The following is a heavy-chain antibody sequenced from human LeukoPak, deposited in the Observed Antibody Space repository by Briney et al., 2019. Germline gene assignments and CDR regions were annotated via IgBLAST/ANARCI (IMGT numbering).Heavy chain of an antibody. CDR3: ARDNSVRDEAWWFNP. CDR1: GGTFSSYA. Sequence: VASVKVSCKASGGTFSSYAISWVRQAPGQGLEWVGGIIPIFGTANYAQKFQGRVTITADKSTSTAYMELSSLRSEDTAVYYCARDNSVRDEAWWFNPWGQGTLVTVSS. D-gene: IGHD5-24*01. CDR2: IIPIFGTA. J-gene: IGHJ5*02. V-gene: IGHV1-69*06.